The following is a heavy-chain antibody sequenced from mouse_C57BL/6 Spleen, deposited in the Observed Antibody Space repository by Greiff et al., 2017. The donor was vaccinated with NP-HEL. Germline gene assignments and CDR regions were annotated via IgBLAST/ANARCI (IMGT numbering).Heavy chain of an antibody. V-gene: IGHV1-9*01. J-gene: IGHJ3*01. CDR3: ASVYSNYWFAY. Sequence: QVQLQQSGAELMKPGASVKLSCKATGYTFTGYWIEWVKQRPGHGLEWIGEILPGSGSTNYNEKFKGKATFTADTSSNTAYMQLSSLTTEDSAIYYCASVYSNYWFAYWGQGTLVTVSA. CDR1: GYTFTGYW. D-gene: IGHD2-5*01. CDR2: ILPGSGST.